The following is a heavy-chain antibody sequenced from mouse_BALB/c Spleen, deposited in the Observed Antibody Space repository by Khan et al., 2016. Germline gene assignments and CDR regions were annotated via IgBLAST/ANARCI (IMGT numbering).Heavy chain of an antibody. CDR3: ARYLNSGYYWYLDV. Sequence: EVELVESGGGLVQPGGSLRLSCTTSGFTFTDYYMSWVRQPPGEALEWLGFASNKANGYTTDYSASVKGRFTISRDNSLGILYLQMNTLSAEDSATYYCARYLNSGYYWYLDVWGAGTTVTVSS. CDR1: GFTFTDYY. CDR2: ASNKANGYTT. J-gene: IGHJ1*01. D-gene: IGHD1-3*01. V-gene: IGHV7-3*02.